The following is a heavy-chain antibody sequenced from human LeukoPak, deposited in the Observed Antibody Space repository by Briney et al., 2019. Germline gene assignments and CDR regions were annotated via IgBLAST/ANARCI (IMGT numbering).Heavy chain of an antibody. Sequence: GGSLRLSCAASGFTFSSYGMSWVRQAAGKGLEWVSGISGSGGSTSYADSVKGRITISRDNSKNTLYLQMNSLRAEDTAVYYCAKRRGNTVTLWYFDFWGQGTLVTVSS. CDR1: GFTFSSYG. CDR2: ISGSGGST. J-gene: IGHJ4*02. D-gene: IGHD4-11*01. V-gene: IGHV3-23*01. CDR3: AKRRGNTVTLWYFDF.